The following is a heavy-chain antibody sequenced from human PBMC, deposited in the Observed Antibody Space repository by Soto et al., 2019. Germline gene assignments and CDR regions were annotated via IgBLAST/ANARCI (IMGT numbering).Heavy chain of an antibody. Sequence: QVQLQESGPGLVKPSQTLSLTCTVSGGSISSGGYYWSWIRQHPGKGLEWIGYIYYSGSTSYNPSLKSRVTIAVDTSKNQFSLKLSSVTAADTAAYYCAREGVIVGATAADYWGRGTLVTVSS. J-gene: IGHJ4*02. CDR3: AREGVIVGATAADY. V-gene: IGHV4-31*03. CDR2: IYYSGST. CDR1: GGSISSGGYY. D-gene: IGHD1-26*01.